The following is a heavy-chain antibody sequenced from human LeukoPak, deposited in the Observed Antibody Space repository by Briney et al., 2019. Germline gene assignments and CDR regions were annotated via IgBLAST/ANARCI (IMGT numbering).Heavy chain of an antibody. D-gene: IGHD1-14*01. Sequence: PSETLSLTCTVPGGSISSYYWSWIRQPPGKGLEWIGYIYYSGSTNYNPSLKSRVTISVDTSKNQFSLKLSSVTAADTAVYYCARHAVLRSTGDAFDIWGQGTMVTVSS. CDR2: IYYSGST. J-gene: IGHJ3*02. V-gene: IGHV4-59*08. CDR1: GGSISSYY. CDR3: ARHAVLRSTGDAFDI.